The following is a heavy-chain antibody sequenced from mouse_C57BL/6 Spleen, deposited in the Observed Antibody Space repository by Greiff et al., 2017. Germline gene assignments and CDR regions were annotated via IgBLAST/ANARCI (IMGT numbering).Heavy chain of an antibody. J-gene: IGHJ2*01. CDR1: GYTFTSYW. D-gene: IGHD5-5*01. V-gene: IGHV1-59*01. CDR2: IDPSDSYT. Sequence: QVQLQQPGAELVRPGTSVKLSCKASGYTFTSYWMHWVKQRPGQGLEWIGVIDPSDSYTNYNQKFKGKATLTVDTSSSTAYMQLSSLTSEDSAVYYCARREDYPYFDYWGQGTTLTVSS. CDR3: ARREDYPYFDY.